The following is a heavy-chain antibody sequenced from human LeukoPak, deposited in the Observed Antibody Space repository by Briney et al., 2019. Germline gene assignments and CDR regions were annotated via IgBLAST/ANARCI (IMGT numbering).Heavy chain of an antibody. CDR1: GASISSGNW. D-gene: IGHD4-17*01. J-gene: IGHJ4*02. V-gene: IGHV4-4*02. Sequence: SGTLSLTCVVSGASISSGNWWSWVRQPPGKGLEWIGGFYHSGTTNYNPSLKSRVTIAVDKSKNQFSLKLSSVTTADTAVYYCARNGASNYFDYWGQGTLVTVSS. CDR3: ARNGASNYFDY. CDR2: FYHSGTT.